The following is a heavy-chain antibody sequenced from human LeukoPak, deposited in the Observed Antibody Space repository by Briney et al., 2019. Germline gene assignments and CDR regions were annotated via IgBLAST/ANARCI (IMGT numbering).Heavy chain of an antibody. Sequence: PGGSLRLSCAASGFTFXSYAMSWVRQAPGXXXXXXXXXXGSGGXTYXXXXXXXXFTXXXDNSKNTLXLQMNSLRAEDTAVYYXAKXPSFGELLNNYFDYWGQGTLVTVSS. CDR2: XXGSGGXT. D-gene: IGHD1-26*01. J-gene: IGHJ4*02. V-gene: IGHV3-23*01. CDR3: AKXPSFGELLNNYFDY. CDR1: GFTFXSYA.